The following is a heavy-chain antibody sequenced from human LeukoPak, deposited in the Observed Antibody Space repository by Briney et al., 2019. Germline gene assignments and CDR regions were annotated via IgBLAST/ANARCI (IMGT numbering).Heavy chain of an antibody. CDR2: INPSGGST. J-gene: IGHJ4*02. CDR1: GYTFTSYY. V-gene: IGHV1-46*01. D-gene: IGHD3-22*01. CDR3: ARDVETYYYDSSGYYFDY. Sequence: ASVKVSCKASGYTFTSYYMHWVRQAPGQGLEWMGIINPSGGSTSYAQKFQGRVTMTRDTSTSTVYMELSSLRSEDTALYYCARDVETYYYDSSGYYFDYWGQGTLVTVSS.